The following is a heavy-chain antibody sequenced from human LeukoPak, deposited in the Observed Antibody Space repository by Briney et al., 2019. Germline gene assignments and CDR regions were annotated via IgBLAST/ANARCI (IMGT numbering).Heavy chain of an antibody. CDR3: ARVKFSDRYWYFDL. Sequence: SETLSLTCAVYGGSFSGYYWSWIRQPPGKGLEWIGEINHSGSTNYNPSLKSRVTISVDTSKNQFSLKLSSVTAADTAVYYCARVKFSDRYWYFDLWGRGTLVTVSS. J-gene: IGHJ2*01. D-gene: IGHD1-26*01. CDR2: INHSGST. CDR1: GGSFSGYY. V-gene: IGHV4-34*01.